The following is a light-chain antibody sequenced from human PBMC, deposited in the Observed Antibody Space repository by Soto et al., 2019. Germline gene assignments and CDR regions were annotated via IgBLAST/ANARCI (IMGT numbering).Light chain of an antibody. CDR3: QQYYSTPIN. CDR2: WAS. J-gene: IGKJ5*01. V-gene: IGKV4-1*01. CDR1: QSVLYSSNNKNY. Sequence: DIVMTQAPDSLAVSLVERATINCKSSQSVLYSSNNKNYLAWYQQKPGQPPKLLIYWASTRESGVPDRFSGSGSGTDFTLTISSLQAEDVAVYYCQQYYSTPINFGQGTRLEIK.